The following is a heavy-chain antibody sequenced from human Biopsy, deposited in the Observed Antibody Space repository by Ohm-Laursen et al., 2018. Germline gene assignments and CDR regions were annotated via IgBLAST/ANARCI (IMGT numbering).Heavy chain of an antibody. CDR2: TFYRAKWYT. D-gene: IGHD2-21*02. J-gene: IGHJ4*02. CDR3: ARSGSDSLNYYFDF. CDR1: GDSVSSNRAA. Sequence: QTLSLTWAISGDSVSSNRAAWNWIRQSPSRGLEWLGRTFYRAKWYTDFAVSVKSRITLTPDPSTNQFSLQLNSVTPDDTAVYYCARSGSDSLNYYFDFWGQGTLVTVSS. V-gene: IGHV6-1*01.